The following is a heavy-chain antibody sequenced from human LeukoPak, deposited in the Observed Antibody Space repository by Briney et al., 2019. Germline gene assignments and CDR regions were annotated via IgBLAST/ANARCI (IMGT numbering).Heavy chain of an antibody. CDR2: IYHTGST. CDR3: ARGGVGIAVAGTLDY. CDR1: GGSISSYF. J-gene: IGHJ4*02. V-gene: IGHV4-59*12. Sequence: SETLSLTCTVSGGSISSYFWSWIRQPPGKGLDWIGYIYHTGSTSYTPSLKSRVTISVDTSKNQFSLKLSSVTAADTAVYYCARGGVGIAVAGTLDYWGQGTLVTVSS. D-gene: IGHD6-19*01.